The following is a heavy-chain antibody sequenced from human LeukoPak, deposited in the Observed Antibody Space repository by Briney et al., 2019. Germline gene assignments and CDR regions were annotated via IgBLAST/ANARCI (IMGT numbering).Heavy chain of an antibody. V-gene: IGHV3-23*01. J-gene: IGHJ4*02. CDR3: AKGSSVTTSGPYYFDF. CDR1: GFTFSSYE. D-gene: IGHD4-17*01. Sequence: PGGSLRLSCAASGFTFSSYEMNWVRQAPGKGLEWVSAISASGGSTYYADSVKGRFTISRDNSKNTLYLRMDSLRAEDTAVYYCAKGSSVTTSGPYYFDFWGLGTLVTVSS. CDR2: ISASGGST.